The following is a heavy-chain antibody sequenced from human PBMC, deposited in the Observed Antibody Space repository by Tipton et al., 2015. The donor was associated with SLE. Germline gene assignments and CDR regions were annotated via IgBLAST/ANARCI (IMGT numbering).Heavy chain of an antibody. D-gene: IGHD2-21*02. CDR1: GFTFSSYE. V-gene: IGHV3-48*03. CDR2: ISSSGSTI. CDR3: ARWRVTAGYYYMDV. Sequence: SLRLSCAASGFTFSSYEMNWVRQAPGKGLEWVSYISSSGSTIYYADSVKGRFIVSRDNAKNSLYLQMNSLRAEDTAVYYCARWRVTAGYYYMDVWGKGTTVTVSS. J-gene: IGHJ6*03.